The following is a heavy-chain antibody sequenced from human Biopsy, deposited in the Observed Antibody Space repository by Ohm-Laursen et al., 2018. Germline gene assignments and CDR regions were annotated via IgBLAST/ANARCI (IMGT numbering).Heavy chain of an antibody. V-gene: IGHV3-21*01. Sequence: SLRLSCTAPGFTFSSYSMNWVRQAPGKGLEWISYISKTSSHIYDADSVKGRFTVARDNAKNSLYLQLNSLRAEDTAVYYCARDSRRTAREGGMDVWGQGTTVTVSS. J-gene: IGHJ6*02. D-gene: IGHD6-6*01. CDR3: ARDSRRTAREGGMDV. CDR1: GFTFSSYS. CDR2: ISKTSSHI.